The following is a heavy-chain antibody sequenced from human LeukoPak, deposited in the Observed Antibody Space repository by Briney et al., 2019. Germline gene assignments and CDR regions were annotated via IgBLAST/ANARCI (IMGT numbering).Heavy chain of an antibody. Sequence: ASVKVSCKASGYTFTSYFIHWVRQAPGQGLEWMGIINPSGRTTSYAQKFQGRVTMTRDTSTSTVYMELSSLRSEDTAVYYCARGERSTKFCYWGQGTLVTVSS. V-gene: IGHV1-46*01. J-gene: IGHJ4*02. CDR3: ARGERSTKFCY. CDR1: GYTFTSYF. D-gene: IGHD6-13*01. CDR2: INPSGRTT.